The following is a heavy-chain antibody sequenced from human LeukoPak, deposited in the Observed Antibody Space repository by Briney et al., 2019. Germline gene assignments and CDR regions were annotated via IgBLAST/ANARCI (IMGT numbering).Heavy chain of an antibody. CDR3: AGDSSGYQANFDY. CDR2: IYTSGST. J-gene: IGHJ4*02. Sequence: PSQTLSLTCTVSGGSISSGSYYWSWIRQPPGQGLEWIGRIYTSGSTNYNPSLKSRVTISVDTSKNQFSLKLSSVTAADTAVYYCAGDSSGYQANFDYWGQGTLVTVSS. V-gene: IGHV4-61*02. CDR1: GGSISSGSYY. D-gene: IGHD3-22*01.